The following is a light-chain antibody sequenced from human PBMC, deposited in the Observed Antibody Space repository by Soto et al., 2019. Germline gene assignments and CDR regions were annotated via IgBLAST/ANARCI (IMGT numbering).Light chain of an antibody. CDR1: QSIRSW. J-gene: IGKJ1*01. CDR2: KAS. Sequence: DIQMTQSPSTLSASVGDRVTITCRASQSIRSWLAWYQQKPGTAPNLLIYKASTLQGGVPSRFSGSGSGTEFTLTLSSLQPDDSAIYYCQQYSDNWTFGQGTKVEIK. CDR3: QQYSDNWT. V-gene: IGKV1-5*03.